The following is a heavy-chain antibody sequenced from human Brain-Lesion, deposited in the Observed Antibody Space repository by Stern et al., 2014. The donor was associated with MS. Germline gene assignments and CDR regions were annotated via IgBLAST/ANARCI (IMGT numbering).Heavy chain of an antibody. CDR1: GYTLTELS. V-gene: IGHV1-24*01. CDR2: FDPEDGET. CDR3: ATLSPGAGGNYYRHFDD. Sequence: QDQLVQSGAEVKKPGASVKVSCKVSGYTLTELSMHWVRQAPRKGLEWMGGFDPEDGETIYAQKFQGRVTMTEDTSTDTAYMELSSLRSEDTAVYYCATLSPGAGGNYYRHFDDWGQGTLVTVSS. D-gene: IGHD1-26*01. J-gene: IGHJ4*02.